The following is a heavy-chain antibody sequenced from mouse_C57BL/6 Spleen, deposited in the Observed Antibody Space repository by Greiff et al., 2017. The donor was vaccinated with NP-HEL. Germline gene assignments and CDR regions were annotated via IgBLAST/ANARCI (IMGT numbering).Heavy chain of an antibody. CDR3: ARERGRCPPEYCDV. CDR2: IHPNSGST. J-gene: IGHJ1*03. CDR1: GYTFTSYW. Sequence: QVQLQQPGAELVKPGASVKLSCKASGYTFTSYWMHWVKQRPGQGLEWIGMIHPNSGSTNYNEKFKSKATLTVDKSSSTAYMQLSSLTSEDSAVYYCARERGRCPPEYCDVWGTGTTVTVSS. V-gene: IGHV1-64*01.